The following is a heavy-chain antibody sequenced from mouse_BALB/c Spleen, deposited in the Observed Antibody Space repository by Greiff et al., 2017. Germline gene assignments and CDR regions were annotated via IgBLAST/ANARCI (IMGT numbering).Heavy chain of an antibody. J-gene: IGHJ4*01. V-gene: IGHV5-6-4*01. CDR3: TRESRARAMDY. CDR1: GFTFSSYT. CDR2: ISSGGSYT. D-gene: IGHD3-3*01. Sequence: EVQGVESGGGLVKPGGSLKLSCAASGFTFSSYTMSWVRQTPEKRLEWVATISSGGSYTYYPDSVKGRFTISRDNAKNTLYLQMSSLKSEDTAMYYCTRESRARAMDYWGQGTSVTVSS.